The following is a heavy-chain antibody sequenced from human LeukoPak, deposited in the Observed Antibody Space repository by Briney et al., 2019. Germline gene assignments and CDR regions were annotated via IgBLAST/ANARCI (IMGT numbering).Heavy chain of an antibody. Sequence: GGSLRLSCAPSGFTFRNYGMHWVRQAPGKGLEWVSGLWYDGRNKAYADSVKGRFTISRDNSENMLYLQMNSLRDEDTAVYYCARGLMTPNTYCDLWGQGTLVTDSS. CDR1: GFTFRNYG. CDR3: ARGLMTPNTYCDL. V-gene: IGHV3-33*01. CDR2: LWYDGRNK. J-gene: IGHJ4*02. D-gene: IGHD2-8*01.